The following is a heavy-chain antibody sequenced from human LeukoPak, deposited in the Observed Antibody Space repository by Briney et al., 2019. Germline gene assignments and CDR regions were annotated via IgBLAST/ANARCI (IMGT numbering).Heavy chain of an antibody. CDR3: ARVRGVYFFDY. CDR1: GFTFSRYE. CDR2: ISSSGSTM. V-gene: IGHV3-48*03. D-gene: IGHD3-10*01. Sequence: PGGSLRLSCAASGFTFSRYEMNWVRQAPGKGLEWVSCISSSGSTMYYADSVKGRFTISRDNAKNSLYLQMNSLRAEDTAVYYCARVRGVYFFDYWGQGTLVTVSS. J-gene: IGHJ4*02.